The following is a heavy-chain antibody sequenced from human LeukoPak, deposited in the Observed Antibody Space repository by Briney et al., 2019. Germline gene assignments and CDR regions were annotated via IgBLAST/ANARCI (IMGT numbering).Heavy chain of an antibody. V-gene: IGHV4-4*09. Sequence: SETLSLTCTVSGGSISSYYWSWIRQPLGKGLEWIGYIYTSGSTNYNPSLKSRVTISVDTSKNQFSLKLSFVTAADTAVYYCARQASDFWSGLMGFDPWGQGTLVTVSS. CDR1: GGSISSYY. J-gene: IGHJ5*02. CDR2: IYTSGST. CDR3: ARQASDFWSGLMGFDP. D-gene: IGHD3-3*01.